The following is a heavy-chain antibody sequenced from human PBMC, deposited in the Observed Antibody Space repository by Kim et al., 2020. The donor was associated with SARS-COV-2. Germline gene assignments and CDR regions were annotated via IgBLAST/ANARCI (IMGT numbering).Heavy chain of an antibody. D-gene: IGHD3-3*01. V-gene: IGHV4-34*01. CDR3: ARRGLTIFGVVINYYFDY. J-gene: IGHJ4*02. Sequence: SETLSLTCAVYGGSFSGYYWSWIRQPPGKGLEWIGEINHSGSTNYNPSLKSRVTISVDTSKNQFSLKLSSVTAADTAVYYCARRGLTIFGVVINYYFDYWGQGTLVTVSS. CDR2: INHSGST. CDR1: GGSFSGYY.